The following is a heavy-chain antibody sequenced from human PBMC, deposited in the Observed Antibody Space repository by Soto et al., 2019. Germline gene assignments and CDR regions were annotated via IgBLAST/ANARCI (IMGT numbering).Heavy chain of an antibody. J-gene: IGHJ4*02. Sequence: EVQLVESGGGLVQPGGSLRLSCAASGFTFSSYWMSWVRQAPGKGLEWVANIKQDGSEKYYVDSVKGRFTISRDNAKNSLYLQMNSLRAEDTAVYYCAREWGNLGATPPDYWGQGTLVTVSS. CDR1: GFTFSSYW. CDR2: IKQDGSEK. D-gene: IGHD1-26*01. V-gene: IGHV3-7*03. CDR3: AREWGNLGATPPDY.